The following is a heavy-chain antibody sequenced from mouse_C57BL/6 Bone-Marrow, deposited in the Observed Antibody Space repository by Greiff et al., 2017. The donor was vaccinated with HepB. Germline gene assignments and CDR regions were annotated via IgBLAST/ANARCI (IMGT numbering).Heavy chain of an antibody. V-gene: IGHV1-74*01. Sequence: QVQLQQPGAELVKPGASVKVSCKASGYTFTSYWMHWVKQRPGQGLEWIGRIHPSDSDTNYNQKFKGKATLTVDQSSSTAYMQLSSLTSEDSAVYYCAIPITTVVPYAMDYWGQGTSVTVSS. CDR3: AIPITTVVPYAMDY. D-gene: IGHD1-1*01. CDR1: GYTFTSYW. CDR2: IHPSDSDT. J-gene: IGHJ4*01.